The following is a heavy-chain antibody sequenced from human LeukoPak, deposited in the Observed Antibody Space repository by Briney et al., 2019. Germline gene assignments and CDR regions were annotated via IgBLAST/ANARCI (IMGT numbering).Heavy chain of an antibody. Sequence: PGESLKISCKGSGNIFTTYWITWVRQVPGKGLEWMGIIYPGDSDARYSPSFQGQVTMSADKSISTAYLQWSSLKASDTAMYYCARQGYTYGYDSWGQGTLVTVSS. CDR1: GNIFTTYW. CDR3: ARQGYTYGYDS. CDR2: IYPGDSDA. D-gene: IGHD5-18*01. V-gene: IGHV5-51*01. J-gene: IGHJ4*02.